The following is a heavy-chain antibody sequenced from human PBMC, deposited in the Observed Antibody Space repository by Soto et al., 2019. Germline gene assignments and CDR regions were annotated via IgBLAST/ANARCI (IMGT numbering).Heavy chain of an antibody. CDR1: GYTYISYS. D-gene: IGHD6-19*01. Sequence: ASVKVSCKASGYTYISYSMHWVRQAPGQRLEWMGWINVGNGNTKYSQNFQGRVTINQDTSASTAYMELSSLTSEDTAVYYCAREKWGSGSRWLDSRGQGTLVTVSS. V-gene: IGHV1-3*01. J-gene: IGHJ5*01. CDR3: AREKWGSGSRWLDS. CDR2: INVGNGNT.